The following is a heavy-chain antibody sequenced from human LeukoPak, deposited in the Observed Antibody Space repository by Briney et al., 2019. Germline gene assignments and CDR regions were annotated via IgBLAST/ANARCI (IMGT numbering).Heavy chain of an antibody. CDR2: INPNSGGT. J-gene: IGHJ5*02. Sequence: GASVKVSCKASGYTFTGYYMHWVRQAPGQGLEWMGWINPNSGGTNYAQKFQGRVTMTRDTSISTAYMELSRLRSDDTAVYYCARVPAAIGNWSDPWGQGTLVTVSS. D-gene: IGHD2-2*02. V-gene: IGHV1-2*02. CDR1: GYTFTGYY. CDR3: ARVPAAIGNWSDP.